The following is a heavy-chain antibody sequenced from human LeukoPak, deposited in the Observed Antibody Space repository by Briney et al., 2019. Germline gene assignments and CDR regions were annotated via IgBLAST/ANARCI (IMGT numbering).Heavy chain of an antibody. Sequence: GGSLRLSCTASGFTFGDYAMSWVRQAPGKGLEWVGFVRSKAYGGTTEYAASVKGRFTISRDDSKSTVSLQMNSLSAEDTALYYCAKRQWLGHGGPYDSWGQGTPVTVSS. J-gene: IGHJ4*02. D-gene: IGHD6-19*01. V-gene: IGHV3-49*04. CDR3: AKRQWLGHGGPYDS. CDR2: VRSKAYGGTT. CDR1: GFTFGDYA.